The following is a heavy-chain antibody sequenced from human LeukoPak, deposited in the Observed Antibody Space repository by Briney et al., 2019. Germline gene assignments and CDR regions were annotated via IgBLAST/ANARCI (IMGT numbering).Heavy chain of an antibody. J-gene: IGHJ4*02. CDR1: GGSFSGYY. D-gene: IGHD3-22*01. Sequence: SETLSLTCAVYGGSFSGYYWSWIRQPPGKGLEWIGEINHSGSTNYNPSLKSRVTISVDTSKNQFSLKLSSATAADTAVYYCATDYYDTIAGFDYWGQGTLVTVSS. CDR2: INHSGST. CDR3: ATDYYDTIAGFDY. V-gene: IGHV4-34*01.